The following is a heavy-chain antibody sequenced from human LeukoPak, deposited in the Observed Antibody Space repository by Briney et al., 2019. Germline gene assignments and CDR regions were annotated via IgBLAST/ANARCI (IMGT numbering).Heavy chain of an antibody. J-gene: IGHJ4*02. CDR1: GFTFSNYW. CDR3: TSRGASVSGIDY. CDR2: IKSDGSST. V-gene: IGHV3-74*01. Sequence: PGGSLRFSCAASGFTFSNYWMHWVRQAPGKGPVWVSRIKSDGSSTRFADSVQGRFTISRDNGKNTVYLQMNSLRAEDTAVYYCTSRGASVSGIDYWGQGTLVTVSS. D-gene: IGHD2-8*01.